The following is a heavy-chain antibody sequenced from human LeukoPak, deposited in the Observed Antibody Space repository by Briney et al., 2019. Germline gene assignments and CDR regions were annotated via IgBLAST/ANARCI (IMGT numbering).Heavy chain of an antibody. CDR1: GGSISSGGYY. CDR3: ARDQYSLFGVVAYMDV. D-gene: IGHD3-3*01. CDR2: IYYSGST. J-gene: IGHJ6*03. V-gene: IGHV4-31*03. Sequence: SQTLSLTCTVSGGSISSGGYYWSWIRQHPGKSLEWIGYIYYSGSTYYNPSLKSRVTISVDTSKNQFSLKLSSVTAAGTAVYYCARDQYSLFGVVAYMDVWGKGTTVTVSS.